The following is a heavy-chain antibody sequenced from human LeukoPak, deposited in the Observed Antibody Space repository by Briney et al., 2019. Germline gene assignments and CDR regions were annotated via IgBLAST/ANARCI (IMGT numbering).Heavy chain of an antibody. CDR1: GGSISSGSYY. V-gene: IGHV4-61*02. Sequence: PSETLSLTCTVSGGSISSGSYYWSWIRQPAGKGLEWIGRMYTSGSTNYNPSLKSRVTISVDTSKNQFSLKLSSVTAADTAVYYCARGFRSGWYYYDSSGIFDAFDIWGQGTMVTVSS. D-gene: IGHD3-22*01. CDR2: MYTSGST. J-gene: IGHJ3*02. CDR3: ARGFRSGWYYYDSSGIFDAFDI.